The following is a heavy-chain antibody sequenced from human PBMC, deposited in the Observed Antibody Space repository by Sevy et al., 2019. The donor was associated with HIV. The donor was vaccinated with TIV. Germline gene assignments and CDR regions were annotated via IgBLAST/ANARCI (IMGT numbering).Heavy chain of an antibody. Sequence: GGSLRLSCTASGFVFSSYAMHWVRQAPGKGLEWVAFIAYDGSNKNYADSVKGQFTLSRANSKNTLYLQMNSLGAEDTAVYYCARPRFLEWLSSAAFDIWGQGTMVTVSS. CDR2: IAYDGSNK. V-gene: IGHV3-30*04. J-gene: IGHJ3*02. D-gene: IGHD3-3*01. CDR3: ARPRFLEWLSSAAFDI. CDR1: GFVFSSYA.